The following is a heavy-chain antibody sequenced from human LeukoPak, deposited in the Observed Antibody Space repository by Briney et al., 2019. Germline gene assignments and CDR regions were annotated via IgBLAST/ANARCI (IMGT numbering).Heavy chain of an antibody. CDR3: ARALNPLPGTYYFDY. CDR1: GGSISSYY. J-gene: IGHJ4*02. Sequence: SETLSLTCTVSGGSISSYYWSWIRQPPGKGLEWIGYIYYSGSTNYNPSLKSRVTISVDTSKNQFSLKLTSVTAADTAVYYCARALNPLPGTYYFDYWGQGTLVTVSS. V-gene: IGHV4-59*12. D-gene: IGHD2-15*01. CDR2: IYYSGST.